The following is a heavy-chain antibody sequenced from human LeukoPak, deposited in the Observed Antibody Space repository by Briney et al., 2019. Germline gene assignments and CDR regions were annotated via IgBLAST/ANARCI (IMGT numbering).Heavy chain of an antibody. CDR3: ARDKAKYCSSTSCYRDYYYYYMDV. CDR2: ISSSSSYI. V-gene: IGHV3-21*01. Sequence: GGSLRLSCAASGFTFSSYTMNWVRQAPGKGLEWVSSISSSSSYIYYADSVKGRFTISRDNAKNSLYLQMNSLRADDTAVYYCARDKAKYCSSTSCYRDYYYYYMDVWGKGTTVTISS. CDR1: GFTFSSYT. J-gene: IGHJ6*03. D-gene: IGHD2-2*01.